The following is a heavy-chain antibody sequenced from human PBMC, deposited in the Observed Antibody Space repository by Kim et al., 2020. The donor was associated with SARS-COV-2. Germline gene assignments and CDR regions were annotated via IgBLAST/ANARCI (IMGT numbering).Heavy chain of an antibody. Sequence: GGSLRLSCAASGFTFSSYSMNWVRQAPGKGLEWVSSISSSSSYIYYADSVKGRFTISRDNAKNSLYRQMNSLRAEDTAVYYCARDPYGGDLFYYYYGMDVWGQGTTVTVSS. CDR3: ARDPYGGDLFYYYYGMDV. CDR1: GFTFSSYS. J-gene: IGHJ6*02. V-gene: IGHV3-21*01. CDR2: ISSSSSYI. D-gene: IGHD2-21*01.